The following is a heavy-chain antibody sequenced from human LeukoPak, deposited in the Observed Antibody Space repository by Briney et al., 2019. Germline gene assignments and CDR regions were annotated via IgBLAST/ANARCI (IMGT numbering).Heavy chain of an antibody. Sequence: SETLSLTCTVSGGSVSGYYWSWIRQPPGRGLEWIGYIHYSGSTIYNPSLKSRVTISVDTSKKQFSLKLTSVTAADTAFYYCARVGYSSGWYFHDHWGQGPLVTVSS. CDR2: IHYSGST. V-gene: IGHV4-59*08. J-gene: IGHJ5*02. CDR3: ARVGYSSGWYFHDH. CDR1: GGSVSGYY. D-gene: IGHD6-19*01.